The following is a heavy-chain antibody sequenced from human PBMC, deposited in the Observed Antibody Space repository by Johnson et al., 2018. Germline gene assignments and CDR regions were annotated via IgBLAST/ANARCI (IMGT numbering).Heavy chain of an antibody. Sequence: QVQLVQSGGGAVQPGRSLRLSCEASGFIFSDYVMHWVRQAPGKGLEWVAVISYDGNNKYYLDSVKGRFTLSRDNSNSTIYLQMNSLNNEDTAVYYCARDRKGILSVAGSACDIWGRGTMVTVSS. J-gene: IGHJ3*02. V-gene: IGHV3-30-3*01. CDR1: GFIFSDYV. CDR3: ARDRKGILSVAGSACDI. D-gene: IGHD6-19*01. CDR2: ISYDGNNK.